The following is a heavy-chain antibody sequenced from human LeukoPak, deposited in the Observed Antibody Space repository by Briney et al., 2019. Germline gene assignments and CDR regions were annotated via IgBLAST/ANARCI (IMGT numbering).Heavy chain of an antibody. CDR1: GFTFSSYA. J-gene: IGHJ4*02. CDR2: ISDSGGNT. D-gene: IGHD3-22*01. CDR3: AKRGIYYDSSGCLDY. Sequence: GGSLRLSCAAFGFTFSSYAMSWVRQAPGKGLEWVSVISDSGGNTYYGDSVKGRFTISRDNSKNALYLQVNSLRVEDTAVYYCAKRGIYYDSSGCLDYWGQGTLVTVSS. V-gene: IGHV3-23*01.